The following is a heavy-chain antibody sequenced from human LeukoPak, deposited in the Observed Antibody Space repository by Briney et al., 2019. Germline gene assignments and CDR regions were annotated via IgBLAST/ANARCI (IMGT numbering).Heavy chain of an antibody. V-gene: IGHV1-2*02. Sequence: EASVKVSCKASGYRFTDYYIHWVRQAPGQGLEWMAWINPNSGGTNYAQNFQGRVTVTRDTSVSTAYMEVTRLRSDDTAIYYCARDRRGSYDSGSYCPLIWGQGTLVTVSS. J-gene: IGHJ4*02. CDR2: INPNSGGT. CDR1: GYRFTDYY. CDR3: ARDRRGSYDSGSYCPLI. D-gene: IGHD3-10*01.